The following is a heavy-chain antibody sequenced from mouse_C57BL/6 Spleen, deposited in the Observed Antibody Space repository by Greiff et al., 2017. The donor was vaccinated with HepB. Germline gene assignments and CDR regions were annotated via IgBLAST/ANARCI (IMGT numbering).Heavy chain of an antibody. J-gene: IGHJ4*01. Sequence: QVQLQQPGAELVMPGASVKLSCKASGNTFTSYWMHWVKQRPGQGLEWIGEIDPSDSYTNYNQKFKGKSTLTVDKSSSTAYMQLSSLTSEDSAVYYCARRERDYYAMDYWGQGTSVTVSS. V-gene: IGHV1-69*01. CDR3: ARRERDYYAMDY. CDR1: GNTFTSYW. CDR2: IDPSDSYT.